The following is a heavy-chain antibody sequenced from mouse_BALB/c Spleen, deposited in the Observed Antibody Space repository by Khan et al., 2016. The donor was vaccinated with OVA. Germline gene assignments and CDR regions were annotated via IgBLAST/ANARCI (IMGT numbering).Heavy chain of an antibody. Sequence: QVQLQQPGAELVRPGASVKLSCTASGYSFTSYWMNRVKQRPGQGLEWIGMIHPSDRETRLNQKFKDKASLTLDTSSSPASMQLISPTSEDSAVYDCARRKFIVTTGEEDWFAYWGQGTRVTVSA. CDR1: GYSFTSYW. J-gene: IGHJ3*01. CDR2: IHPSDRET. D-gene: IGHD2-12*01. V-gene: IGHV1S82*01. CDR3: ARRKFIVTTGEEDWFAY.